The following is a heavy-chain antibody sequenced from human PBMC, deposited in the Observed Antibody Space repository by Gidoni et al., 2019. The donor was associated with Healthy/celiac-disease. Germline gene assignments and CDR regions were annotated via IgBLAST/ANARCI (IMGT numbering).Heavy chain of an antibody. CDR3: ARGSSLQAQTDSSGYEDY. CDR1: GGSFSGYY. CDR2: INHIGST. D-gene: IGHD3-22*01. J-gene: IGHJ4*02. V-gene: IGHV4-34*01. Sequence: QVQLQQWGAGLMQPSETLSLTCAVYGGSFSGYYWRWIRQPPGKGLEWMGEINHIGSTNYNPTLKSRVTISVDTSKNQFSLKLSSVTAADTAVYYCARGSSLQAQTDSSGYEDYWGQGTLVTVSS.